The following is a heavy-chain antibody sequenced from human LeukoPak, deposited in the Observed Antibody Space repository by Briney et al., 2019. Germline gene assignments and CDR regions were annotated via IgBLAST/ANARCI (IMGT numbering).Heavy chain of an antibody. Sequence: ASVKVSCKASGYTFTSYAMNWVREAPGQGLEWVGWINTNTGNPTYAQGLTGRFVFSLDTSVSTAYLQISSLKAEDTAVYYCAIWYCSGGRCYSNARTFDYWGQGTRVTVSS. CDR1: GYTFTSYA. D-gene: IGHD2-15*01. V-gene: IGHV7-4-1*02. CDR3: AIWYCSGGRCYSNARTFDY. CDR2: INTNTGNP. J-gene: IGHJ4*02.